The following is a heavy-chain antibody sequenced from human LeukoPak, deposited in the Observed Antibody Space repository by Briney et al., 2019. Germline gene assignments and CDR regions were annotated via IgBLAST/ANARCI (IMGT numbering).Heavy chain of an antibody. V-gene: IGHV3-33*06. CDR2: IWYDGSNK. D-gene: IGHD3-22*01. Sequence: GGSLRLSCAASGFTFSSYGMHWVRQAPGKGLEWVAVIWYDGSNKYYADSEKGRFTISRDNSKNTLYLQMNSLRAKDTAVYYCAKGSGYYDSSGYSDYWGQGTLVTVSS. CDR3: AKGSGYYDSSGYSDY. J-gene: IGHJ4*02. CDR1: GFTFSSYG.